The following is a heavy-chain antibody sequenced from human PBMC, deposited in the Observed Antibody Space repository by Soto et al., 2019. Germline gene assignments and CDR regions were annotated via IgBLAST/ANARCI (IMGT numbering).Heavy chain of an antibody. CDR1: GFTFSSYA. J-gene: IGHJ4*02. CDR3: ARDLVGATTFDH. Sequence: QVQLVESGGGVVQPGRSLRLSCAASGFTFSSYAMHWVRQAPGKGLEWVAVISYDGSNKYYADSVKGRFTISRDNSKNTLYLQMNSLRAEDTAVYYCARDLVGATTFDHWGQGTLVTVSS. CDR2: ISYDGSNK. V-gene: IGHV3-30-3*01. D-gene: IGHD1-26*01.